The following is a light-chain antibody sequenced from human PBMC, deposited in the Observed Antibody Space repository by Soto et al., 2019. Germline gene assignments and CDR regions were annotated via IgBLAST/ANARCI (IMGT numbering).Light chain of an antibody. CDR1: QSVSSY. V-gene: IGKV3-11*01. Sequence: EIVLTQSPATLSLSPGERATLSCRASQSVSSYLAWYQQRPGQAPRLLIYDASNRATGVPARFSGSGSGTDFTLTISSLEPGDFAVYYCQQRSSWPPTFGQGTRLEIK. J-gene: IGKJ5*01. CDR2: DAS. CDR3: QQRSSWPPT.